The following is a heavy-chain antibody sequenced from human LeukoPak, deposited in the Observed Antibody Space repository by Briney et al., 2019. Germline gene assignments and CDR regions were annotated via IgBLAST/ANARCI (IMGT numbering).Heavy chain of an antibody. J-gene: IGHJ2*01. D-gene: IGHD3-22*01. Sequence: GGSLRLSCAASGFTFSSYAMSWVRQAPGKGLEWVSAISGSGGSTYYADSVKGRFTISRDNSKNTLYLQMNSLRAGDTAVYYCATWVYDSSGYYFPGWYFDLWGRGTLVTVSS. CDR2: ISGSGGST. CDR3: ATWVYDSSGYYFPGWYFDL. V-gene: IGHV3-23*01. CDR1: GFTFSSYA.